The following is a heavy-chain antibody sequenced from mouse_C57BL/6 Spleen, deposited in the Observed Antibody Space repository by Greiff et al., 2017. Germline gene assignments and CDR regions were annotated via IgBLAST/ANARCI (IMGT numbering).Heavy chain of an antibody. CDR3: ARDRGGYPFAY. Sequence: ESGPGLVKPSQSLSLTCSVTGYSITSGYYWNWIRQFPGNKLEWMGYISYDGSNNYNPSLKNRISITRDTSKNQFFLKLNSVTTEDTATYYCARDRGGYPFAYWGQETLVTVSA. CDR1: GYSITSGYY. CDR2: ISYDGSN. J-gene: IGHJ3*01. D-gene: IGHD2-2*01. V-gene: IGHV3-6*01.